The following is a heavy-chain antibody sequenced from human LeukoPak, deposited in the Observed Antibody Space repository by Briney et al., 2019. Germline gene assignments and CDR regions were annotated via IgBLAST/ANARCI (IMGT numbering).Heavy chain of an antibody. CDR2: IYYSGST. D-gene: IGHD3-3*01. CDR1: GGSISSYY. V-gene: IGHV4-59*01. J-gene: IGHJ3*02. CDR3: ARAVGDFWSGYPDAFDI. Sequence: PSETLSLTCTGSGGSISSYYWSWIRRPPGKGLEWIGYIYYSGSTNYNPSLKSRVTISVDTSKNQFSLKLSSVTAADTAVYYCARAVGDFWSGYPDAFDIWGQGTMVTVSS.